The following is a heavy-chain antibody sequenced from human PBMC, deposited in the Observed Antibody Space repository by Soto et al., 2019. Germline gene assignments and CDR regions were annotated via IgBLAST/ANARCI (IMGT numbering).Heavy chain of an antibody. D-gene: IGHD4-17*01. J-gene: IGHJ4*02. CDR1: GGTFDNYA. V-gene: IGHV1-69*01. CDR3: ARGPSGRLRHFEY. Sequence: QVQLVQSGAEVKKPGSSVTVSCEASGGTFDNYAINWVRQAPGQGLEWVGGIIPMFGTTDYAQKFQGRVTITADADEPTSTVYRDMSTLRSNDTAVYYCARGPSGRLRHFEYWGQGTLVTVSS. CDR2: IIPMFGTT.